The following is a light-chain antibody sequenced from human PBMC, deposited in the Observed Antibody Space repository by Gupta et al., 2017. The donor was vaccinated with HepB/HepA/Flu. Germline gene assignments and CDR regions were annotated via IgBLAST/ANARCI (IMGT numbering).Light chain of an antibody. J-gene: IGKJ4*02. CDR1: QGVSSSY. V-gene: IGKV3-20*01. CDR3: QNYGSEICT. Sequence: ELVFTHSPGTLSLSPGERATLSCRASQGVSSSYLAWYQQKPGQAPRLLIYAASSRATGIPDRVSGSGSGTDFTLTISRLEPEDGAVYVGQNYGSEICTFGGGTKVEIK. CDR2: AAS.